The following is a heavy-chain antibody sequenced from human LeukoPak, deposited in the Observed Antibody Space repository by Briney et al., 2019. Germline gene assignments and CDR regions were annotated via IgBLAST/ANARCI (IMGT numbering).Heavy chain of an antibody. Sequence: PSETLSLTCTVSGGSFSSYYWSWIRQPPGKGLGWIGYIYYSGSTNYNPSLKSRVTISVDTSKNQFSLKLSSVTAADTAVYYCASSLAIWGNYFDYWGQGTLVTVSS. CDR1: GGSFSSYY. V-gene: IGHV4-59*01. CDR2: IYYSGST. J-gene: IGHJ4*02. CDR3: ASSLAIWGNYFDY. D-gene: IGHD3-16*01.